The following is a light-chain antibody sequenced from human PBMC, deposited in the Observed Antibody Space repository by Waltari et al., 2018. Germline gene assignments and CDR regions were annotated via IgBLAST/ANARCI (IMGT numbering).Light chain of an antibody. CDR3: FSFVAANSFV. CDR2: GAT. Sequence: QSALTQPASVSGSPGQSITLSCTGTSNDIGNYDLVSWYQQRPGEAPKLLMYGATKRPSGVSNRFYGSKSGKTASLTISGLQTEDEADYYCFSFVAANSFVFGPGTKVTVL. J-gene: IGLJ1*01. CDR1: SNDIGNYDL. V-gene: IGLV2-23*01.